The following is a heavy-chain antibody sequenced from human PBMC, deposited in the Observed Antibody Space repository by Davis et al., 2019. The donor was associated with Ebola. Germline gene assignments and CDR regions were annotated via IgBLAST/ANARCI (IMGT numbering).Heavy chain of an antibody. CDR1: GFTFSSHW. D-gene: IGHD6-19*01. CDR3: ARGQWSRFDQ. CDR2: IKQDGSQK. Sequence: GESLKISCAASGFTFSSHWMNWVRQAPAQGLAWVANIKQDGSQKSYLDSVKGRLTISRDNAEDSLYLQMSSLRGEDTAGYYCARGQWSRFDQWGQGTLVTVSS. V-gene: IGHV3-7*03. J-gene: IGHJ4*02.